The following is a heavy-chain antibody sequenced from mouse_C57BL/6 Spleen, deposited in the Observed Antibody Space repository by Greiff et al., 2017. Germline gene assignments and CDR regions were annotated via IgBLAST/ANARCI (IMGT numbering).Heavy chain of an antibody. D-gene: IGHD1-1*01. J-gene: IGHJ4*01. CDR3: ARHRGSSLYYAMDY. V-gene: IGHV5-9*01. CDR1: GFTFSSYT. Sequence: EVKLMESGGGLVKPGGSLKLSCAASGFTFSSYTMSWVRQTPEKRLEWVATISGGGGNTYYPDSVKGRFTISRDNAKNTLYLQMSSLRSEDTALYYCARHRGSSLYYAMDYWGQGTSVTVSS. CDR2: ISGGGGNT.